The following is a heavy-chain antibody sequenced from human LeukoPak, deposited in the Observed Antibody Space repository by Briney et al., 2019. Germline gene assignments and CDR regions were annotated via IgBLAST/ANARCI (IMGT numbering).Heavy chain of an antibody. J-gene: IGHJ4*02. D-gene: IGHD2-2*03. V-gene: IGHV4-39*01. CDR2: IYYSGST. CDR3: ARHGSTDYFDY. CDR1: GGSLSSTTSY. Sequence: PSETLSLTCAVSGGSLSSTTSYWGWIRHPPGKGLEWIGRIYYSGSTFYNPSLRRRVTISVDTSKNQLSLRLSSVTAADTAVYYCARHGSTDYFDYWGQGTLVTVSS.